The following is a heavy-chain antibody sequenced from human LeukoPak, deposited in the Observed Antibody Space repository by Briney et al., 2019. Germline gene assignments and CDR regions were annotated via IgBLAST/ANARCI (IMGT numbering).Heavy chain of an antibody. Sequence: ASVKVSCKASGGTFSSYAISWVRQAPGQGLEWMGIINPSGGSTSYAQKFQGRVTMTRDTSTSTVYMELSSLRSEDTAVYYCARGIGSSKLAAAGDDYWGQGTLVTVSS. CDR2: INPSGGST. CDR3: ARGIGSSKLAAAGDDY. CDR1: GGTFSSYA. J-gene: IGHJ4*02. D-gene: IGHD6-13*01. V-gene: IGHV1-46*01.